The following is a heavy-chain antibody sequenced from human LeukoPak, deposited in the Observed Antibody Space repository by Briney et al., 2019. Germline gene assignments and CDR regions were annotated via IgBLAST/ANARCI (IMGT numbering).Heavy chain of an antibody. J-gene: IGHJ4*02. V-gene: IGHV3-48*03. CDR2: ISSSGSTI. Sequence: GGSLRLSRAASGFTFSSYEMNWVRQAPGKGLEWVSYISSSGSTIYYADSVKGRFTISRDNAKNSLYLQMNSLRAEDTAVYYCAGGSYSSFDYWGQGTLVTVSS. D-gene: IGHD1-26*01. CDR3: AGGSYSSFDY. CDR1: GFTFSSYE.